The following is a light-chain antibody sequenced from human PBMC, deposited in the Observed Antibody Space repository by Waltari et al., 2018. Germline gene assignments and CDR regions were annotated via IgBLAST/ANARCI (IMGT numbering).Light chain of an antibody. CDR3: SSYTSSGALVV. Sequence: QSALTQPASVSGSPGQSITISCTGTNSDVGNYDYVSWYPHHPGPAPKHMIYDVTNRPSGVSNRFSGSKSGNTAALTISGLQAEDEADYYCSSYTSSGALVVFGGGTKLTVL. CDR1: NSDVGNYDY. CDR2: DVT. J-gene: IGLJ2*01. V-gene: IGLV2-14*03.